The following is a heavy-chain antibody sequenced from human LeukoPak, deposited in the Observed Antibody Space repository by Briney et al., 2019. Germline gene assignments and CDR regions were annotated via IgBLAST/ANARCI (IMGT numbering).Heavy chain of an antibody. D-gene: IGHD2-2*02. Sequence: PSETLSLTCAVYGGSFSGYYWSWIRQPPGKGLEWIGEINHSGSTKYNPSLKSRVTISVDTSKNQFSLKLSSVTAADTAVYYCARGGPATAIPSHDAFDIWGQGTMVTVSS. J-gene: IGHJ3*02. CDR1: GGSFSGYY. CDR2: INHSGST. CDR3: ARGGPATAIPSHDAFDI. V-gene: IGHV4-34*01.